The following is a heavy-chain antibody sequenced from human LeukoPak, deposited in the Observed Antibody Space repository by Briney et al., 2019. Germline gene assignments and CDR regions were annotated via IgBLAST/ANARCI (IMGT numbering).Heavy chain of an antibody. CDR2: IYYSGST. V-gene: IGHV4-59*01. CDR3: ARVAYSSSWYTLGDYFDY. D-gene: IGHD6-13*01. CDR1: GGSISIYY. Sequence: PSETLSLTCTVSGGSISIYYWSWIRQPPGKGLEWIGYIYYSGSTNYNPSLKSRVTISVDTSKNQFSLKLSSATAADTAVYYCARVAYSSSWYTLGDYFDYWGQGTLVTVSS. J-gene: IGHJ4*02.